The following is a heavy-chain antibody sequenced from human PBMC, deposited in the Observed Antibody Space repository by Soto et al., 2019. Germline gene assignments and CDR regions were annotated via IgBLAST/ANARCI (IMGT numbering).Heavy chain of an antibody. CDR2: ISYDGSNK. V-gene: IGHV3-30*18. CDR3: AKDCGRYFDWLPTWGPFAY. J-gene: IGHJ4*02. Sequence: PGGSLRLSCAASGFTFSSYGMHWVRQAPGKGLEWVAVISYDGSNKYYADSVKGRFTISRDNSKNTLYLQMNSLRAEDTAVYYCAKDCGRYFDWLPTWGPFAYWGQGALVTVSS. CDR1: GFTFSSYG. D-gene: IGHD3-9*01.